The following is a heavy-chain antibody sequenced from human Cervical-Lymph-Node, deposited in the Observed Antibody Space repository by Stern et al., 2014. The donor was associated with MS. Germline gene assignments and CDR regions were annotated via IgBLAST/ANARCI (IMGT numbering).Heavy chain of an antibody. D-gene: IGHD6-13*01. CDR3: ASAYSSSHYYFDY. Sequence: QVQLVESGGGVVQPGRSLRLSCAASGFSFSRYAMHWVRQAPGKGLEWVALIWYDGSNPYYADSVTGRFTIARDKGKNTLYLQMNSLRAEDTAVYYCASAYSSSHYYFDYWGQGTLVTVSS. CDR2: IWYDGSNP. J-gene: IGHJ4*02. V-gene: IGHV3-33*01. CDR1: GFSFSRYA.